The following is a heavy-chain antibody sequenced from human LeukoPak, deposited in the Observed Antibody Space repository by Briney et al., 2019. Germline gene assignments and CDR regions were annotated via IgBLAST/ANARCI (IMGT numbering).Heavy chain of an antibody. CDR2: ISYDGSNT. V-gene: IGHV3-30*04. CDR3: ARAERGGYSGYDYGMDL. D-gene: IGHD5-12*01. Sequence: GGSLRLSCAASGFTFSSYAMHWVRQAPGRGLEWVAVISYDGSNTYYADSVKGRFTISRDYSKNTLYLQMNSLRAEDTAVYYCARAERGGYSGYDYGMDLWGKGTTVTVPS. J-gene: IGHJ6*04. CDR1: GFTFSSYA.